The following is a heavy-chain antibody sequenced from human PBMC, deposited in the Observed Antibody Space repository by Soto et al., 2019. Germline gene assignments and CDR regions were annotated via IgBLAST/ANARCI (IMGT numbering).Heavy chain of an antibody. CDR1: GFTFDDYA. CDR2: ISWNSGSI. D-gene: IGHD1-1*01. CDR3: AKDIGGGTTGTTTPRYYYYYYGMDV. J-gene: IGHJ6*02. Sequence: GGSLRLSCAASGFTFDDYAMHWVRQAPGKGLEWVSGISWNSGSIGYADSVKGRFTISRDNAKNSLYLQMNSLRAEDTALYYCAKDIGGGTTGTTTPRYYYYYYGMDVWGQGTTVTVSS. V-gene: IGHV3-9*01.